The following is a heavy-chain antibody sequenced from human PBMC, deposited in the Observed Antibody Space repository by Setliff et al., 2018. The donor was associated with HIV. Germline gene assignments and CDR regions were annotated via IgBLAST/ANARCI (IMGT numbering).Heavy chain of an antibody. D-gene: IGHD3-10*01. Sequence: GGSLRLSCVASGFNIEEYAMAWVRQVPGKGLEWVSSVSWNSVKIDYADSVKGRFTISRDNAKNSLFLQMNSLRGEDTAIYYCAQIYFGGAHFRWGQGTLVTVSS. CDR3: AQIYFGGAHFR. V-gene: IGHV3-9*01. CDR1: GFNIEEYA. CDR2: VSWNSVKI. J-gene: IGHJ4*02.